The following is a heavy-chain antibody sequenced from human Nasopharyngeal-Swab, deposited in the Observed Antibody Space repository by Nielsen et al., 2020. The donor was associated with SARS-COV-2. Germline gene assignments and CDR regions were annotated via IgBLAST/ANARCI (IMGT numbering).Heavy chain of an antibody. CDR2: LSNDGGDK. J-gene: IGHJ4*02. Sequence: GGSLRLPCAASGFTFSRYGMHWVRQIPGKGLEWVAVLSNDGGDKYYADSVKGRFTISRDNSKNTLYLQMNSLRPEDTAVYYCAKDGEVAAARYYFDYWGQGTRVTVSS. CDR1: GFTFSRYG. D-gene: IGHD6-13*01. V-gene: IGHV3-30*18. CDR3: AKDGEVAAARYYFDY.